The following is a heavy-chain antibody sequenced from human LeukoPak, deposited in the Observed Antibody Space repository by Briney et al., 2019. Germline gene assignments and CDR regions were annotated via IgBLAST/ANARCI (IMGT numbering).Heavy chain of an antibody. D-gene: IGHD6-19*01. CDR3: ARLVSGWPYFDS. J-gene: IGHJ4*02. CDR1: GGSISSYY. Sequence: SETLSLTCTVSGGSISSYYWSWIRQPPGKGLEWIGYIHYSGSSNYNPSLKSRVTMSVDTSRNQSSLKLTSVTAADTAVYYCARLVSGWPYFDSWGQGTLVTVSS. V-gene: IGHV4-59*08. CDR2: IHYSGSS.